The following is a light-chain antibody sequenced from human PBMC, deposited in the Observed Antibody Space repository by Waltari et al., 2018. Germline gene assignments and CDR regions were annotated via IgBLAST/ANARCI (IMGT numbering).Light chain of an antibody. CDR1: NIGSKN. CDR3: QVWDSSSDHLYV. V-gene: IGLV3-21*02. Sequence: SYVLTQPPSVSVAPGQTARITRGGDNIGSKNVHRYQQKPGQAPVLVVYDDSDRPSGIPERFSGSNSGITATLTIIRVEAGDEADYYCQVWDSSSDHLYVFGTGTKVTVL. J-gene: IGLJ1*01. CDR2: DDS.